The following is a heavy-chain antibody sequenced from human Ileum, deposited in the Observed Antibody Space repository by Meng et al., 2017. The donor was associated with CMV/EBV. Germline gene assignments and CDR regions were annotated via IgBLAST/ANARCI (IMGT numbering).Heavy chain of an antibody. J-gene: IGHJ4*02. D-gene: IGHD1-1*01. CDR3: TTGAPSGTFFDY. CDR2: IKSKADGEGR. V-gene: IGHV3-15*01. CDR1: GSTFSNDW. Sequence: GSTFSNDWRSWVREERGKGQEGVGRIKSKADGEGRDYAAHVTGRFTISRNDSKKTVFLEMNSLKTEDTAVYYCTTGAPSGTFFDYWGQGTLVTVSS.